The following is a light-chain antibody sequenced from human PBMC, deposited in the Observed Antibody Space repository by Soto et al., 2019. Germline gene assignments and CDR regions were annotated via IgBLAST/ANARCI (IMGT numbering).Light chain of an antibody. CDR1: QSVSSSY. CDR2: GAS. V-gene: IGKV3-20*01. CDR3: QQYGSSPPLT. J-gene: IGKJ3*01. Sequence: EIVLTQSPGTLSLSPGERATLSCRASQSVSSSYLAWYQHKPGQAPRLLIYGASSRATAIPDRFSGSGSGTDCTLTISRLEPEDFAVYYCQQYGSSPPLTFGPGTKVDIK.